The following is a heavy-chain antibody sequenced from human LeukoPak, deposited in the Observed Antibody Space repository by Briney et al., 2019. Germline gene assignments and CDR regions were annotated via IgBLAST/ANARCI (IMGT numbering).Heavy chain of an antibody. Sequence: SVKVSCKTSGGTFSSYAISWVRQAPGQGLEWMGGIIPIFGTANYAQKFQGRVTITADESTSTAYMELSSLRSEDTAVYYCARSDRRQQLDLFDYWGQGTLVTVSS. CDR2: IIPIFGTA. CDR3: ARSDRRQQLDLFDY. V-gene: IGHV1-69*13. J-gene: IGHJ4*02. D-gene: IGHD6-13*01. CDR1: GGTFSSYA.